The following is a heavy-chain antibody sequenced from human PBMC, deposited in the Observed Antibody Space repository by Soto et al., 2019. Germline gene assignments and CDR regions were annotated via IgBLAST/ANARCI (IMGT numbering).Heavy chain of an antibody. V-gene: IGHV4-31*03. CDR1: GGSISSGGYY. Sequence: SETLSLTCTVSGGSISSGGYYWSWIRQHPGKGLEWIGYIYYSGSTYYNPSLKSRVTISVDTSKNQFSLKLGSVTAADTAVYYCARNLVPHYYFDYWGQGTLVTVSS. CDR3: ARNLVPHYYFDY. D-gene: IGHD3-16*01. CDR2: IYYSGST. J-gene: IGHJ4*02.